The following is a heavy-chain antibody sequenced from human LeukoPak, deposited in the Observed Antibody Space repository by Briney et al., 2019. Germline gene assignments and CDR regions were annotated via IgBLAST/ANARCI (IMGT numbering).Heavy chain of an antibody. CDR2: ISAYKGNT. D-gene: IGHD2-15*01. V-gene: IGHV1-18*01. CDR3: ARVVTRPYYYGMDV. Sequence: ASVKVSCKASGYTFTSYGISSVRQAPGQGLEWLGWISAYKGNTNYAQKLQGRVTMTTDTSTGIAFMELRSLRSDDTAVYYCARVVTRPYYYGMDVWGQGTTVTVSS. J-gene: IGHJ6*02. CDR1: GYTFTSYG.